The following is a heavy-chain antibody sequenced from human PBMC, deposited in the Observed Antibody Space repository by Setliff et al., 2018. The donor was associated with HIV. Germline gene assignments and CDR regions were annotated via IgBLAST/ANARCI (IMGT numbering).Heavy chain of an antibody. Sequence: SETLSLTCTVSGASIRAGSYYWGWIRQPPGKGLEWIGTIYYSGTTYYNPSVKSRVTISVDTSKNQFSLNLTSVTATDTAVYYCASRPYSYDYSGRVFDFWGQGALVTVSS. CDR3: ASRPYSYDYSGRVFDF. V-gene: IGHV4-39*01. CDR2: IYYSGTT. CDR1: GASIRAGSYY. D-gene: IGHD3-22*01. J-gene: IGHJ4*02.